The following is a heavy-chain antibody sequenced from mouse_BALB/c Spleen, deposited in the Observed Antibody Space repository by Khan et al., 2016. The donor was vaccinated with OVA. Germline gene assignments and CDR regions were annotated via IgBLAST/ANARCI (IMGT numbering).Heavy chain of an antibody. CDR3: ARSNGNYWFAY. D-gene: IGHD2-1*01. Sequence: QIQLVQSGPELKKPGETVKISCKASGYTFTNYGMNWVKQAPGKGLQWMGWINTYTGEPTSADDFKGRFAFSLETSASTAYLQINNLKNEDTATYYCARSNGNYWFAYWGQGTLVTVSA. CDR1: GYTFTNYG. J-gene: IGHJ3*01. CDR2: INTYTGEP. V-gene: IGHV9-3-1*01.